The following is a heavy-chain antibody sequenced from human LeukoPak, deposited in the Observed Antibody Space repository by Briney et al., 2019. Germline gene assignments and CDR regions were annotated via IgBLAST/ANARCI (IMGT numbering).Heavy chain of an antibody. CDR1: GFTFSSYG. V-gene: IGHV3-33*01. D-gene: IGHD3-10*01. CDR3: ARGTGSYFYYMAV. Sequence: GGSLRLSCAASGFTFSSYGMHWVRQAPGKGLEWVSLIWYDGSSDYYADSVKGRLTISRDNSKNTLYLQMNSLRAEDTAVYYCARGTGSYFYYMAVWGKGTTVTVSS. J-gene: IGHJ6*03. CDR2: IWYDGSSD.